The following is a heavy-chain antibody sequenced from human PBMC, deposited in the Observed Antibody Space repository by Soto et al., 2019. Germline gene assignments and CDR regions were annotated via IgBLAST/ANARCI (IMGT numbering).Heavy chain of an antibody. CDR2: ISGDGRDK. J-gene: IGHJ4*02. CDR1: GFTFSSYA. Sequence: QPGGALRLSCAACGFTFSSYAMHWVRQAPGKGLEWVAVISGDGRDKYHTDSVKGRFTISRDNSKNTLYLQMNSLRAEDTAVYYCAKDRTPVADYYFDYCGQGTLVTVSS. V-gene: IGHV3-30*18. CDR3: AKDRTPVADYYFDY. D-gene: IGHD6-19*01.